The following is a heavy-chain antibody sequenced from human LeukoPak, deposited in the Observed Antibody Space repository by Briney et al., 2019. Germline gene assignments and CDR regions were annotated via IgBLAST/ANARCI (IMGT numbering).Heavy chain of an antibody. D-gene: IGHD6-19*01. CDR2: ISSSGSTI. CDR3: ARDGSSGWYRGWFDP. Sequence: GGSLRLSCAASGFTFSSYEMDWVRQAPGKGLEWASYISSSGSTIYYADSVKGRCTNSRDNAKNSLYLKMTSLRPEDTAIYYCARDGSSGWYRGWFDPWGQGTLVTVSS. V-gene: IGHV3-48*03. J-gene: IGHJ5*02. CDR1: GFTFSSYE.